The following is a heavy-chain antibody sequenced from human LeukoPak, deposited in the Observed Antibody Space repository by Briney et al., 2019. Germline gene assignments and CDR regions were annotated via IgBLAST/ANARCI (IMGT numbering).Heavy chain of an antibody. Sequence: ASVKVSCKAFGSTFRSYAINWVRPAPGQGLEWMGGFIPVFGTTKYAQKVQGRVTITTDESTSTAYMELSSLRSEDTAVYYCARGGVGSPGRNDFDYWGQGTLVTAS. J-gene: IGHJ4*02. D-gene: IGHD2-8*01. V-gene: IGHV1-69*05. CDR2: FIPVFGTT. CDR3: ARGGVGSPGRNDFDY. CDR1: GSTFRSYA.